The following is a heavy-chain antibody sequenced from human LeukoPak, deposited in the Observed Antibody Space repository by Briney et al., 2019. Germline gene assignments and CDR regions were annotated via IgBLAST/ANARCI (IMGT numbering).Heavy chain of an antibody. V-gene: IGHV4-39*07. J-gene: IGHJ4*02. CDR2: IYYSGST. Sequence: SETLSLTCTVSGGSISSSSYYWGWIRQPPGEGLEWIGSIYYSGSTYYNPSLKSRVTISVDTSKNQFSLRLTSVTAADTAVYYCARHFYEYQRLLLFDYWGQGTLVTVSS. CDR1: GGSISSSSYY. CDR3: ARHFYEYQRLLLFDY. D-gene: IGHD6-19*01.